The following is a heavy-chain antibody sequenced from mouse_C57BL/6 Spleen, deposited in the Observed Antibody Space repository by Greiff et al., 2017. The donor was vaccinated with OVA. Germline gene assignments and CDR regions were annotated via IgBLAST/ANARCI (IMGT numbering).Heavy chain of an antibody. D-gene: IGHD1-1*01. CDR2: INPNYGTT. V-gene: IGHV1-39*01. Sequence: VQLKQSGPELVKPGASVKISCKASGYSFTDYNMNWVKQSNGKSLEWIGVINPNYGTTSYNQKFKGKATLTVDQSSSTAYMQLNSLTSEDSAVDCCASSTVVSYWYFDVWGTGTTVTVSS. CDR3: ASSTVVSYWYFDV. J-gene: IGHJ1*03. CDR1: GYSFTDYN.